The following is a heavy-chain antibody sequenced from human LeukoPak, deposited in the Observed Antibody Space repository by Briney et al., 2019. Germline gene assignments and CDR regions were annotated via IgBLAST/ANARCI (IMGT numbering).Heavy chain of an antibody. D-gene: IGHD1-1*01. Sequence: AASVKVSCKASGGTFSSYAISWVRQAPGQGLEWMGGIIPIFGTANYAQKFQGRVTITADESTSTAYMELSRLRSDDTAVYYCARRGWNLKAFDIWGQGTMVTVSS. CDR3: ARRGWNLKAFDI. CDR1: GGTFSSYA. CDR2: IIPIFGTA. V-gene: IGHV1-69*01. J-gene: IGHJ3*02.